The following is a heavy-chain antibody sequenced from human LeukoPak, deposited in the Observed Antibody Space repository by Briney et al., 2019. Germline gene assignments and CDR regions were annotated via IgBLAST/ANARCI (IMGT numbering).Heavy chain of an antibody. CDR3: ARPKGPIMDV. Sequence: SETLSLTCAVYGGSFSGYYRSWIRQPPGKGLEWIGEINHSGSTNYNPSLKSRVTISVDTSKNQFSLKLSSVTAADTAVYYCARPKGPIMDVWGQGTTVTVSS. CDR2: INHSGST. V-gene: IGHV4-34*01. J-gene: IGHJ6*02. CDR1: GGSFSGYY.